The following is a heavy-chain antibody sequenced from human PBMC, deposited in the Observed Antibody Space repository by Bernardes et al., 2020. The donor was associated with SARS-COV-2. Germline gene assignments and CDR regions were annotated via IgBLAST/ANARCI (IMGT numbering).Heavy chain of an antibody. Sequence: SETLSLTCTVSGVSISTSDHAWGWIRRPPGKGLEWIGTIYYDGRTKYNLSLASRVLVSVDTAKNQVSLRLTSVTAADAALYYCARRVVTRLSTNWSSDFDSWGQGTLVTVSS. CDR3: ARRVVTRLSTNWSSDFDS. CDR2: IYYDGRT. J-gene: IGHJ4*02. CDR1: GVSISTSDHA. V-gene: IGHV4-39*01. D-gene: IGHD7-27*01.